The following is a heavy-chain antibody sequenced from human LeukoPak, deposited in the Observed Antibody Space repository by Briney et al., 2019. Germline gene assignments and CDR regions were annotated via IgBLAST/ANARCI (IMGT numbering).Heavy chain of an antibody. J-gene: IGHJ4*02. V-gene: IGHV4-31*03. CDR1: GGSVSSGGYY. CDR3: ATVPAAIRAVDY. CDR2: IYYSGSA. D-gene: IGHD2-2*01. Sequence: SQTLSLTCTVSGGSVSSGGYYWTWIRHHPGKGLEWIGYIYYSGSAYYNPSLKSRVIISVATSKNQFSLNLTSVTAADTAVYYCATVPAAIRAVDYWGQGTLVTVSS.